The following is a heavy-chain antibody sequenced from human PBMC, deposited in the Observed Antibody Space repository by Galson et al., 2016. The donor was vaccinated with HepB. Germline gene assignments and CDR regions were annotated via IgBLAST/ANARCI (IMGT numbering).Heavy chain of an antibody. V-gene: IGHV3-30*18. CDR3: AKQFGSGTYYLRSLDY. J-gene: IGHJ4*02. Sequence: SLRLSCAASGFTVSINHVSWVRQAPGKGLEWVAAISYDGNTQYYGDSIKGRFTISRDSSKSTIFLQMSSLRAEDTATYYCAKQFGSGTYYLRSLDYWGQGTKVTVSS. CDR1: GFTVSINH. CDR2: ISYDGNTQ. D-gene: IGHD3-10*01.